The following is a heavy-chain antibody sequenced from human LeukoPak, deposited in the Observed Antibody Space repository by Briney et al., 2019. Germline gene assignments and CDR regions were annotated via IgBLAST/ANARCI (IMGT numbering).Heavy chain of an antibody. V-gene: IGHV1-69*04. D-gene: IGHD6-6*01. J-gene: IGHJ4*02. Sequence: GASVKVSCKASGGTFSSYAISWVRQAPGQGLEWMGRIIPILGIANYAQKFQGRVTITADKSTSTAYMELSSLRSEDTAVYYCARAGVGIAARPSHFDYWGQGTLVTVSS. CDR3: ARAGVGIAARPSHFDY. CDR2: IIPILGIA. CDR1: GGTFSSYA.